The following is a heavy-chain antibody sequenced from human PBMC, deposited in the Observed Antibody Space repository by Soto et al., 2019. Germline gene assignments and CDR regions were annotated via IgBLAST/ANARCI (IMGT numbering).Heavy chain of an antibody. Sequence: QLQLQESGSGLVRPSQTLSLTCAVSGDSMSRSDFSWTWIRQPPGKGLEWLGYMYRSGVTHYSPSLKSRVTISVDTSKNQFSLKLRSVTAADTAVYYCARGGYIYGANSFDSWGQGTVVNVSS. J-gene: IGHJ3*02. CDR3: ARGGYIYGANSFDS. CDR2: MYRSGVT. V-gene: IGHV4-30-2*01. D-gene: IGHD5-18*01. CDR1: GDSMSRSDFS.